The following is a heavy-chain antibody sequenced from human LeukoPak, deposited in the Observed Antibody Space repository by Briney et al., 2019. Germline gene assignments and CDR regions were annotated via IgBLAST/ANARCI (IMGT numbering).Heavy chain of an antibody. V-gene: IGHV3-73*01. CDR2: IRSKANSYAT. D-gene: IGHD3-22*01. CDR1: GFIFSDSA. Sequence: GGSLRLSCAASGFIFSDSAMHWVRQASGKGLEWVGRIRSKANSYATAYATSVKGRFTISRDDSKNTAYLHMNSLKTEDTAVYYCTSPYLNYYDTSGYWGQGTLVTVSS. CDR3: TSPYLNYYDTSGY. J-gene: IGHJ4*02.